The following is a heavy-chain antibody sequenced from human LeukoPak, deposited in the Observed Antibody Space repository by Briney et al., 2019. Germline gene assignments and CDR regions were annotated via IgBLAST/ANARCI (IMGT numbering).Heavy chain of an antibody. J-gene: IGHJ4*02. CDR2: ISGTGGTT. CDR3: AKTYSSGWYLDY. D-gene: IGHD6-19*01. Sequence: PGGSLRFSCAASGFTFSSYAVTWVRQAPGKGLEWVSAISGTGGTTYYTDSVKGRFTISRDNSKNTLFLQMNSLRAEDTALYYCAKTYSSGWYLDYWGQGTLVTVSS. CDR1: GFTFSSYA. V-gene: IGHV3-23*01.